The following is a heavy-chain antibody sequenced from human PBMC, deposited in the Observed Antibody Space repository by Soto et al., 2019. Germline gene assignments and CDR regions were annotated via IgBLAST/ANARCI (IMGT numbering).Heavy chain of an antibody. D-gene: IGHD2-21*02. J-gene: IGHJ3*02. Sequence: QVQLVQSGAEVKKPGASVKVSCKASGYTFTGYYMHWVRQAPGQGLEWMGWINPNSGGTNYAQKFQGWVTMTRGTSISTAYMELSRLRSDDTAVYYCARSYCGGDCYYDAFDIWGQGTMVTVSS. CDR3: ARSYCGGDCYYDAFDI. V-gene: IGHV1-2*04. CDR2: INPNSGGT. CDR1: GYTFTGYY.